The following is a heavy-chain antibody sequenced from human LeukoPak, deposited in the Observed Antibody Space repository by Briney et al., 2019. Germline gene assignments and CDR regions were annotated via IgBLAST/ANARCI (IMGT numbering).Heavy chain of an antibody. V-gene: IGHV4-59*01. CDR2: IYYSGST. CDR1: GGSISSYY. CDR3: ARLRGGDYSSYNWFDP. J-gene: IGHJ5*02. Sequence: SVTLSLTCTVSGGSISSYYWSWIRQPPGKGLEWIGYIYYSGSTNYNPSLKSRVTISVDTSKNHFSLKLSSVTAADTAVYYCARLRGGDYSSYNWFDPWGQGTLVTVSS. D-gene: IGHD2-21*02.